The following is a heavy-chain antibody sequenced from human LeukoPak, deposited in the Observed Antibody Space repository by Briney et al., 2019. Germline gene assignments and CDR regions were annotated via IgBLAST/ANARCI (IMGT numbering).Heavy chain of an antibody. D-gene: IGHD4/OR15-4a*01. V-gene: IGHV1-2*02. CDR1: GYTFTGYY. CDR3: ARIANIANSYFQH. J-gene: IGHJ1*01. CDR2: INPNSGGT. Sequence: ASVKVSCKASGYTFTGYYMHWVRQAPGQGLEWMGWINPNSGGTNYAQKFQGRVTMTRDTSISTAYTELSRLRSDDTAVYYCARIANIANSYFQHWGQGTLVTVSS.